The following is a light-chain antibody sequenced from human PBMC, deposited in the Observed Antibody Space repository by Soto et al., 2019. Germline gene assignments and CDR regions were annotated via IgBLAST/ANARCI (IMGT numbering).Light chain of an antibody. Sequence: EIVLTKSPATLSLSPGARAPLSCRARQSVYHNLSWYPQNPGQSPSLLIYYASNRALVIPAXFSGSGSGTDFPLPISSLEPEDFAVYYCQQRSNWPITSGQGTRLEIK. J-gene: IGKJ5*01. V-gene: IGKV3-11*01. CDR3: QQRSNWPIT. CDR1: QSVYHN. CDR2: YAS.